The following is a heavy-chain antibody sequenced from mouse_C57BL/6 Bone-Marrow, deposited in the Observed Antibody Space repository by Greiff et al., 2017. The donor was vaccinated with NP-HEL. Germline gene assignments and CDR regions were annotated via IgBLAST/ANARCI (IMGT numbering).Heavy chain of an antibody. V-gene: IGHV1-69*01. J-gene: IGHJ2*01. CDR3: ARRSSSGRLHYFDY. D-gene: IGHD3-1*01. CDR1: GYTFTSYW. CDR2: IDPSDSYT. Sequence: QVQLQQPGAELVMPGASVKLSCKASGYTFTSYWMHWVKQRPGQGLEWIGEIDPSDSYTNYNQKFKGKSTLTVDKSSSTAYMQLSSLTSEDSAVYYCARRSSSGRLHYFDYWGQGTTLTVSS.